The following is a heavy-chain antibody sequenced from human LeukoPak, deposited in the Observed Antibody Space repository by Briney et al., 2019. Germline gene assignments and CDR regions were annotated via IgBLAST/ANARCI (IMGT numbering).Heavy chain of an antibody. CDR1: GFTFSSYA. D-gene: IGHD6-13*01. V-gene: IGHV3-30-3*02. Sequence: QSGGSLRLSCAASGFTFSSYAMHWVRQAPGKGLEWVAVISYDGSNKYYADSVKGRFTISRDNSKNTLYLQMNSLRAEDTAVYYCAKSRPAANDYWGQGTLVTVSS. CDR2: ISYDGSNK. J-gene: IGHJ4*02. CDR3: AKSRPAANDY.